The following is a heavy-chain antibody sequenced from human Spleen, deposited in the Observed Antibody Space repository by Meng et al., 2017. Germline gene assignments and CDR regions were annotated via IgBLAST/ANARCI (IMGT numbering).Heavy chain of an antibody. D-gene: IGHD2-2*02. CDR3: ARDRGKYCSNIGCYIGEMIDF. V-gene: IGHV3-7*01. Sequence: GESLKISCAASGFTFSSNWMSWVRQAPGKGLEWVANIKEDGSEKYYEDSVKGRFTISRDNAKNALYLQMNSLRAEDTAVYYCARDRGKYCSNIGCYIGEMIDFWGQGTLVTVSS. CDR1: GFTFSSNW. CDR2: IKEDGSEK. J-gene: IGHJ4*02.